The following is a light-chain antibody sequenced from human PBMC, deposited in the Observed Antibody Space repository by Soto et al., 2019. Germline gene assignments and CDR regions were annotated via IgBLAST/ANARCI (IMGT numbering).Light chain of an antibody. V-gene: IGLV2-14*03. J-gene: IGLJ2*01. CDR2: DVS. Sequence: QPVLTQPASVSGSPGQSITISCTGTSSDVGGYNYVSWYQHHPGKAPKLMIFDVSNRPSGVSNRFSGSKSGNTASLTISGLQAEDEADYYCNSYTGSNTVVFGGGTKLTVL. CDR3: NSYTGSNTVV. CDR1: SSDVGGYNY.